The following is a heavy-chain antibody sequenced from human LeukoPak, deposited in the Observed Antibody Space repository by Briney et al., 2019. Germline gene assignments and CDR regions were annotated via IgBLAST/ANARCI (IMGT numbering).Heavy chain of an antibody. D-gene: IGHD2-15*01. CDR3: ARSLGYCSGGSCRDAFDT. V-gene: IGHV4-30-2*01. J-gene: IGHJ3*02. CDR1: VGSISSGGYS. Sequence: SQTLSLTCAVSVGSISSGGYSWSWIRQPPGKGLEWIRYIYHSGSTYYNPSLKSRVTISVDRSKNQFSLKLSSVTAADTAVYYCARSLGYCSGGSCRDAFDTWGQGTMVTVSS. CDR2: IYHSGST.